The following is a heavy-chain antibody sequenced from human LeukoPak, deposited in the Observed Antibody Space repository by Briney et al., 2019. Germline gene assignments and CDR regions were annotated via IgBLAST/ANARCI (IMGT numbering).Heavy chain of an antibody. Sequence: SETLSLTCTVSGGSISSSSYYWGWIRQPPGKGLEWIGSIYHSGSTNYNPSLKSRVTISVDTSKNQFSLKLSSVTAADTAVYYCARGLTYYYDSSGYYWGEGTLVTVSS. CDR3: ARGLTYYYDSSGYY. CDR1: GGSISSSSYY. J-gene: IGHJ4*02. CDR2: IYHSGST. D-gene: IGHD3-22*01. V-gene: IGHV4-39*07.